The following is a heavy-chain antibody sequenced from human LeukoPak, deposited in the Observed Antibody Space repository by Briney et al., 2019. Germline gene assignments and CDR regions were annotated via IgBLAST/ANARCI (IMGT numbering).Heavy chain of an antibody. J-gene: IGHJ4*02. V-gene: IGHV4-39*01. CDR3: ARISLIRGIIPPFDY. CDR1: GASISKSDYY. CDR2: IYYSGST. Sequence: SETLSLTCTVSGASISKSDYYWGWIRQPPGKGLEWIATIYYSGSTYYNPSLKSRVIISVDTSKSQFSLQLSPVTATDTAVYYCARISLIRGIIPPFDYWGQGTLVTVSS. D-gene: IGHD3-10*01.